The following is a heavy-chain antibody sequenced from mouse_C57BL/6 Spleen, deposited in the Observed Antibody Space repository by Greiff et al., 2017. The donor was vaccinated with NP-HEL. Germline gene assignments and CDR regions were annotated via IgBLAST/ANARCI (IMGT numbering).Heavy chain of an antibody. J-gene: IGHJ4*01. CDR3: ARMIYYDYDGYAMDY. D-gene: IGHD2-4*01. V-gene: IGHV5-6*02. Sequence: EVMLVESGGDLVKPGGSLKLSCAASGFTFSSYGMSWVRQTPDKRLEWVATISSGGSYTYYPDSVKGRFTISRDNAKNTLYLQMSSLKSEDTAMYYCARMIYYDYDGYAMDYWGQGTSVTVSS. CDR1: GFTFSSYG. CDR2: ISSGGSYT.